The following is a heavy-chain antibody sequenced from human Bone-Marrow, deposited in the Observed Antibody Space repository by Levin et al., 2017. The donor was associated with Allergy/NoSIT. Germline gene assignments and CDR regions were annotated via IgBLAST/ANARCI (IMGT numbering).Heavy chain of an antibody. CDR1: GFTFSSYG. V-gene: IGHV3-33*01. CDR2: IWYDGSNK. D-gene: IGHD2-21*02. CDR3: ARDHLAYCGGDCYPPHNG. J-gene: IGHJ4*02. Sequence: PGGSLRLSCAASGFTFSSYGMHWVRQAPGKGLEWVAVIWYDGSNKYYADSVKGRFTISRDNSKNTLYLQMNSLRAEDTAVYYCARDHLAYCGGDCYPPHNGWGQGTLVTVSS.